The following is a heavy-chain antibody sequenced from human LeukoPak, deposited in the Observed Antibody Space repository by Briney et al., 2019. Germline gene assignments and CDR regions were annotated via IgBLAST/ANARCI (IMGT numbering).Heavy chain of an antibody. CDR1: GGSISSRDYY. V-gene: IGHV4-39*07. CDR3: ARRWILYYFDY. CDR2: IYYSGRT. J-gene: IGHJ4*02. D-gene: IGHD2-2*03. Sequence: SETLSLTCTVSGGSISSRDYYWGWIRQPPGKGLEWIGTIYYSGRTFYNPSLKSRVTISVDTSKNQFSLKLSSVTAADTAVYYCARRWILYYFDYWGQGTLVTVSS.